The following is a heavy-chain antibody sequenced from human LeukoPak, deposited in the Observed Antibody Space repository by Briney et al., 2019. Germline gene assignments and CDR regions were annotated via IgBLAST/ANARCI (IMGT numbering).Heavy chain of an antibody. CDR2: IYYSGST. CDR1: GGSISSGGYY. CDR3: ARDTLRYFDL. V-gene: IGHV4-31*03. J-gene: IGHJ2*01. Sequence: SETLSLTCTVSGGSISSGGYYWSWIRQHPGKCLEWTGYIYYSGSTYYNPSLKSRVTISVDTSKNQFSLKLSSVTAADTAVYYCARDTLRYFDLWGRGTLVTVSS.